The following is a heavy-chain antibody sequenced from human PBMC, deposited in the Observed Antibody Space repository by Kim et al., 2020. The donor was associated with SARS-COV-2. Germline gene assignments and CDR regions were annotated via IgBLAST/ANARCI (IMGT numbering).Heavy chain of an antibody. CDR3: ARDNGMDV. J-gene: IGHJ6*02. V-gene: IGHV3-21*01. CDR1: GFTFSRYS. CDR2: ISSSSSYI. Sequence: GGSLRLSCADSGFTFSRYSMNWVRQATGKGLEWDSSISSSSSYIYYADSVKGRITISRDHAKNSLYLQMNSLRAEDTAVYYCARDNGMDVWGQGTTVTV.